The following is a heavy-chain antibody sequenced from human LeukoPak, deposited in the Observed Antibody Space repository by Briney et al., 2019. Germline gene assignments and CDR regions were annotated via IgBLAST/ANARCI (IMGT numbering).Heavy chain of an antibody. CDR3: ATSYDSSGLPYDY. J-gene: IGHJ4*02. Sequence: ASVKVSCKASGYTFTSYDINWVRQATGQGLEWMGWMNPNSGNTGYAQKFQGRVTMTRNTSISTAYMELSSLRSEDTAVYYCATSYDSSGLPYDYWGQGTLVTDSS. V-gene: IGHV1-8*01. CDR2: MNPNSGNT. D-gene: IGHD3-22*01. CDR1: GYTFTSYD.